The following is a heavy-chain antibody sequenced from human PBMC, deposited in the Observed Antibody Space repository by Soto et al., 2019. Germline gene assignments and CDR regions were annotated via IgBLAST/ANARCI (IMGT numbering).Heavy chain of an antibody. V-gene: IGHV3-30*18. CDR1: GFTFSSYG. Sequence: QVQLVESGGGVVQPGRSLRLSCAASGFTFSSYGMHWVRQAPGKGLEWVAVISYDGSNKYYADSVKGRFTISRDNSKNTLYLQMDSLRAEDTAVYYCAKPDRRDSSGYAYYWGQGRLVIVSS. CDR3: AKPDRRDSSGYAYY. CDR2: ISYDGSNK. D-gene: IGHD3-22*01. J-gene: IGHJ4*02.